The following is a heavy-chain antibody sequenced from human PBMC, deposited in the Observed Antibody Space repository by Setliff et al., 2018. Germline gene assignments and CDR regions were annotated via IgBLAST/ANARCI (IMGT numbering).Heavy chain of an antibody. CDR2: VSHSGNT. CDR1: GDSFSDYY. Sequence: KPSETLSLTCAVYGDSFSDYYWSWIRQPPGGGLEWLGEVSHSGNTTNHPSLKSRLTMSVDTSKNQFSLKLTSNDTAVYYCLRLVRYCSRTTCQRTLGDEVWGQGTLVTVSS. CDR3: LRLVRYCSRTTCQRTLGDEV. V-gene: IGHV4-34*10. D-gene: IGHD2-8*01. J-gene: IGHJ4*02.